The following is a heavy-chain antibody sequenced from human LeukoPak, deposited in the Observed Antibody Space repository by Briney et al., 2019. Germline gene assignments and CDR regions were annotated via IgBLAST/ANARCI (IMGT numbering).Heavy chain of an antibody. D-gene: IGHD3-10*01. Sequence: GGSLRLSCAASGFTFGHYAMHWVWQVPGKGLEWVSLISGDGDDTYYADSVKGRFTISRDISGNALFLLMDSLRSEDTALYYCAKGRGGYYGSGTSYYFYGMDVWGPGTTVTVSS. CDR1: GFTFGHYA. CDR3: AKGRGGYYGSGTSYYFYGMDV. V-gene: IGHV3-43*02. J-gene: IGHJ6*02. CDR2: ISGDGDDT.